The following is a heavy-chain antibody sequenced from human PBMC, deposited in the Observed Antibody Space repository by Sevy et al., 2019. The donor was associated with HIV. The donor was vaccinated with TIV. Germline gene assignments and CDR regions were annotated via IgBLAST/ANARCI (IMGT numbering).Heavy chain of an antibody. J-gene: IGHJ3*01. CDR1: GLTFSNYA. Sequence: GGSLRLSCAGSGLTFSNYAMHWVRQAPGKGLECVAGLWSHGRREYYADFAKGRFTISRDNSKNTVYLHMDSLRTDDTAVYYCAKEDDAFDVWGQGTMVTVSS. CDR2: LWSHGRRE. V-gene: IGHV3-33*03. CDR3: AKEDDAFDV.